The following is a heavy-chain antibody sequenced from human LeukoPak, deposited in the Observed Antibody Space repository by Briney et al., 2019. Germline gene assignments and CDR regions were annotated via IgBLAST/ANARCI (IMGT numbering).Heavy chain of an antibody. V-gene: IGHV3-23*01. CDR3: ARVAEAAAFDS. J-gene: IGHJ4*02. CDR2: ISGSGGST. Sequence: PGGSLRLSCAASDFTFSNYAMSWVRQAPGKGLEWVSGISGSGGSTYYADSVKGRFTISRDNSKNTLYLQMNSLKPEDTAVYYCARVAEAAAFDSWGQGTLVTVSS. CDR1: DFTFSNYA. D-gene: IGHD6-13*01.